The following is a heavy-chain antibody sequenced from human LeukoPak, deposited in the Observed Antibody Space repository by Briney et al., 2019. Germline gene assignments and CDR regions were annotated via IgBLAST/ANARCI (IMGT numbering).Heavy chain of an antibody. D-gene: IGHD2-2*01. CDR2: IYTSGSN. CDR1: GGSISSYY. V-gene: IGHV4-4*07. CDR3: ARSRLYCSSTSCYSTPYYYYGMDV. Sequence: PSETLSLTCTVSGGSISSYYWSWIRQPAGKGLEWIGRIYTSGSNNYNPSLKSRVTMSVDTSKNQFSLKLSSVTAADTAVYYCARSRLYCSSTSCYSTPYYYYGMDVWGQGTTVTVSS. J-gene: IGHJ6*02.